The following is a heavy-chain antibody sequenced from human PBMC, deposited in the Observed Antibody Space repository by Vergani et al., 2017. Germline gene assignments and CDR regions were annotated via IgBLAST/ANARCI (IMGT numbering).Heavy chain of an antibody. D-gene: IGHD3-22*01. CDR2: IYYSGST. Sequence: QVQLQESGPGLVKPSETLSLTCTVSGGSVSSGSYYWSWIRQPPGKGLEWIGYIYYSGSTNYNPSLKSRVTISVDTSKNQFSLKLSSVTAADTAVYYCARKAVPTYYYDSSGYRAYAFDIWGQGTMVTVSS. CDR3: ARKAVPTYYYDSSGYRAYAFDI. CDR1: GGSVSSGSYY. V-gene: IGHV4-61*01. J-gene: IGHJ3*02.